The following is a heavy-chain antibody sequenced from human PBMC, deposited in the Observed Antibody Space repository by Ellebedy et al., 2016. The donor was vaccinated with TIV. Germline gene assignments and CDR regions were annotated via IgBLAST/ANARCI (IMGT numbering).Heavy chain of an antibody. CDR3: ARGRDHAFDV. Sequence: GESLKISCAASGFTLGHFAMNWVRQAPGKGPEWLSFITPPGDTIYYADSVKGRFTISRDNAKKSLYLQMNSLRDDDTAVYYCARGRDHAFDVWGQGTMVTVSS. CDR1: GFTLGHFA. CDR2: ITPPGDTI. V-gene: IGHV3-48*02. J-gene: IGHJ3*01. D-gene: IGHD5-24*01.